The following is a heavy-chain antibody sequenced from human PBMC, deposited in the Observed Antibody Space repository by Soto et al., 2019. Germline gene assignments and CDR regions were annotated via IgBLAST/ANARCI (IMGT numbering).Heavy chain of an antibody. Sequence: PSETLSLTCSVSGGSISSGYYYWSWIRQPPGKGLEWIGNIYYSVNTYYNPSLKSRLIISIDTYKNQFSLKVGSVTAADTAVYYCVSASLYGLDVWGQGTTVPASS. CDR1: GGSISSGYYY. V-gene: IGHV4-30-4*01. D-gene: IGHD3-16*01. CDR2: IYYSVNT. J-gene: IGHJ6*01. CDR3: VSASLYGLDV.